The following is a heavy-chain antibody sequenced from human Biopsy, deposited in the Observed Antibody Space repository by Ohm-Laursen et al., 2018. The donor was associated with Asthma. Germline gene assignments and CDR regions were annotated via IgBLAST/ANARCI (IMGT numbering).Heavy chain of an antibody. D-gene: IGHD3-22*01. CDR3: ARGDSSNWSHYYFDY. J-gene: IGHJ4*02. CDR1: GFDVSRDY. V-gene: IGHV3-53*01. Sequence: LSLTCAASGFDVSRDYMFWVRQAPGKGLEWVSVIYSGGTSHTADSVRGRFTISRDYSKNTLYLQMHSLRAEDTAVYYCARGDSSNWSHYYFDYWGQGTLVTVSS. CDR2: IYSGGTS.